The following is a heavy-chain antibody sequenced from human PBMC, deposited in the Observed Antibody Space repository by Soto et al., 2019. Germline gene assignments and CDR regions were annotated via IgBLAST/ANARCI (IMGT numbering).Heavy chain of an antibody. CDR2: IIPMLGMS. J-gene: IGHJ4*02. CDR3: ATNYGSGSTHVDY. CDR1: GDTFNFYT. Sequence: QVQLVQSGAEVTKPGSPVRVSCTASGDTFNFYTISWVRQVPGQGPEWMGKIIPMLGMSNYAQKCQCRVTIMADKSTSTVYMNLSGLTSEDTAIYYCATNYGSGSTHVDYWGQGTMVTVSS. D-gene: IGHD3-10*01. V-gene: IGHV1-69*02.